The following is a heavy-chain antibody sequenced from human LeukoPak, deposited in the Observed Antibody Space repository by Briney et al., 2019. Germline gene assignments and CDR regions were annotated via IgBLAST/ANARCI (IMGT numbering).Heavy chain of an antibody. CDR3: ARDSPRSGPSHYFDY. V-gene: IGHV1-46*01. Sequence: ASVKVSCKASGYTFTSYYMHWVRQAPGQGLEWMGIINPSGGSTSYAKKFQGSVTMTRETSTNTVYMELSSLRSEDTAVYYCARDSPRSGPSHYFDYWGQGTPVTVSS. CDR1: GYTFTSYY. D-gene: IGHD2-15*01. CDR2: INPSGGST. J-gene: IGHJ4*02.